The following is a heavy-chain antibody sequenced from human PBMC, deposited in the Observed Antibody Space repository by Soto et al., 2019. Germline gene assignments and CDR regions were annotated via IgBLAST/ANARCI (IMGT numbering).Heavy chain of an antibody. CDR1: GFTFSSYS. V-gene: IGHV3-21*01. J-gene: IGHJ4*02. Sequence: PGGSLRLSCAASGFTFSSYSMNWVRQAPGKGLEWVSSISSSSYIYYADSVKGRFTISRDNAKNSLYLQMNSLRAEDTAVYYCARPPYYYDTSGLAYWGQGTLVTVSS. CDR2: ISSSSYI. D-gene: IGHD3-22*01. CDR3: ARPPYYYDTSGLAY.